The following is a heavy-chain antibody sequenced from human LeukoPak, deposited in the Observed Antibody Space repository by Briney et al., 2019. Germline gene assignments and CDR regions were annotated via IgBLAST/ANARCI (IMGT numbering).Heavy chain of an antibody. CDR2: IYYSGST. J-gene: IGHJ3*02. V-gene: IGHV4-59*08. Sequence: NPSETLSLTCSVSGASIKTYYWSWIRQPPGKGLEWIGYIYYSGSTNYNPSLKSRVTMSVDRSESRFSLKLSSVTAADTAVYYCARHRVQLERRSAFDIWGQGTMLTVSS. CDR1: GASIKTYY. CDR3: ARHRVQLERRSAFDI. D-gene: IGHD1-1*01.